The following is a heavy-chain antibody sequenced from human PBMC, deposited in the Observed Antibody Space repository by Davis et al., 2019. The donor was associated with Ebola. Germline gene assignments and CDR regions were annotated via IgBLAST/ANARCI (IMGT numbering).Heavy chain of an antibody. CDR1: GFTSSNYA. Sequence: GGSLRLSCSASGFTSSNYAMHWVRQAPGKGLEYVSAISSNGGSTYYADSVKGRFTISSDNAKNSLYLQMNSLRAEDTAVYYCARELLWFGELSSWYFDLWGRGTLVTVSS. CDR3: ARELLWFGELSSWYFDL. CDR2: ISSNGGST. D-gene: IGHD3-10*01. V-gene: IGHV3-64*04. J-gene: IGHJ2*01.